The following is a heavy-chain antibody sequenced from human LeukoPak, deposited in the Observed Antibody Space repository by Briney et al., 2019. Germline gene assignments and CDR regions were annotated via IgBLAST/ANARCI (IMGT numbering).Heavy chain of an antibody. CDR1: GYTFTNYI. Sequence: ASVKVSCKSSGYTFTNYIISWVRQAPGQGLEWMGWISVNNGNTNYAQTLQGRVTMTSDTSTRTTYMELRSLRSDDTAVYYCARDVGFIRDSSGYYSDYWGQGTLVTVSS. V-gene: IGHV1-18*04. D-gene: IGHD3-22*01. CDR2: ISVNNGNT. J-gene: IGHJ4*02. CDR3: ARDVGFIRDSSGYYSDY.